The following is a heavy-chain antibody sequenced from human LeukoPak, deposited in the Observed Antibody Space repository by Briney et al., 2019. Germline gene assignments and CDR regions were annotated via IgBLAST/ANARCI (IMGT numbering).Heavy chain of an antibody. Sequence: PGGSLRLSCAASGFTFSSYAMSWVRQAPGKGLGWVSAISGSGGSTYYADSVKGRFTISRDNSKNTLYLQMNSLRAEDTAVYYCAKDQRGATYYYDSSGYYFDYWGQGTLVTVSS. V-gene: IGHV3-23*01. D-gene: IGHD3-22*01. CDR1: GFTFSSYA. J-gene: IGHJ4*02. CDR2: ISGSGGST. CDR3: AKDQRGATYYYDSSGYYFDY.